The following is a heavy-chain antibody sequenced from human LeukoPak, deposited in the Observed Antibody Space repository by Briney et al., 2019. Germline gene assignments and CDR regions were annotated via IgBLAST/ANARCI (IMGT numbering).Heavy chain of an antibody. CDR2: ISASGGST. D-gene: IGHD6-6*01. Sequence: PGGSLRLSCAASGFTFSSSAMSWVRQVPGKGLEWVSGISASGGSTSYADSVRGRFTISRDNSKNTLYLQMNSLRAEDTAVYYCARSQGSGSYGLDWFDPWGQGTLVTVSS. CDR1: GFTFSSSA. CDR3: ARSQGSGSYGLDWFDP. J-gene: IGHJ5*02. V-gene: IGHV3-23*01.